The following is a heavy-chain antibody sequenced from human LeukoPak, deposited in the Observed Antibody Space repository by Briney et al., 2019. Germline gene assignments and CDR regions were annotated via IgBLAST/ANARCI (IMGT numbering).Heavy chain of an antibody. CDR3: ATGSRGDF. Sequence: KPGGSLRLSCAASGCTFSDAWMTWLRQAPGKGLEWIGLIKRKTDGGTTQYAAPMKGRFTISRDDSKDTLYLQMDSLKTEDTAVYYCATGSRGDFWGQGTLVTVSS. CDR2: IKRKTDGGTT. CDR1: GCTFSDAW. D-gene: IGHD2-2*01. V-gene: IGHV3-15*06. J-gene: IGHJ4*02.